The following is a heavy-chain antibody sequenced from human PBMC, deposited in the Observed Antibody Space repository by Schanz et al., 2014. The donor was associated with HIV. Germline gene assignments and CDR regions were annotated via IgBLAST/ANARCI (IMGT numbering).Heavy chain of an antibody. CDR1: GFTFDDYA. CDR2: ISWNSGSI. CDR3: ARDGSLEGNGHDYYGRDV. V-gene: IGHV3-9*01. J-gene: IGHJ6*02. Sequence: EVQLVESGGGLVQPGRSLRLSCAASGFTFDDYAMHWVRQAPGKGLEWVSGISWNSGSIGYADSVKGRFTISRDNAKNTLNLQMNRQRAEDTAVYYGARDGSLEGNGHDYYGRDVWGQGSLVTVSS. D-gene: IGHD3-3*01.